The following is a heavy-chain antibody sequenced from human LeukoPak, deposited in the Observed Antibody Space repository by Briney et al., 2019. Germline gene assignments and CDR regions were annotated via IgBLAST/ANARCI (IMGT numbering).Heavy chain of an antibody. J-gene: IGHJ6*03. D-gene: IGHD3-3*01. CDR2: IYYSGST. CDR3: ASITIFGVVTEYYYYMDV. V-gene: IGHV4-39*01. Sequence: NPSETLSLTCTVSGGSISSSSYYWGWIRQPPGKGLEWIGSIYYSGSTYYKSSLKSRVTVSVGTSKNQFSLKLSSVTAADTAVYYCASITIFGVVTEYYYYMDVWGKGTTVTVSS. CDR1: GGSISSSSYY.